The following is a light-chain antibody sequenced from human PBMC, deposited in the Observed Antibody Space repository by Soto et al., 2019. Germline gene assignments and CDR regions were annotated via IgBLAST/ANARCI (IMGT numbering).Light chain of an antibody. V-gene: IGLV1-47*02. J-gene: IGLJ1*01. CDR1: SSNIGSNY. CDR2: SNN. CDR3: AAWDDSLGGYV. Sequence: QSVLTQPPSASGTPGQRVTISCSGSSSNIGSNYVYWYQQLPGTAPKLLIYSNNQRPSGVPDRFSGSKSGTSASLAISGLRSEDEADYYCAAWDDSLGGYVFGTGTKATVL.